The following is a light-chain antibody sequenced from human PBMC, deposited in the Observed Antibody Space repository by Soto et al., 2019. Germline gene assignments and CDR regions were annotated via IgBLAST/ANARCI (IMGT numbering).Light chain of an antibody. V-gene: IGLV1-40*01. CDR2: GNS. CDR3: QSYDSSLSGWV. Sequence: QSVLTQQPSVSGAPGQRVTISCTGSSSNIGAGYDVHWYQQLPGRAPKLLIYGNSNRPSGVPDRFSGSKSGTSASLAITGLQAEDEADYYCQSYDSSLSGWVFGAGTKLTVL. CDR1: SSNIGAGYD. J-gene: IGLJ3*02.